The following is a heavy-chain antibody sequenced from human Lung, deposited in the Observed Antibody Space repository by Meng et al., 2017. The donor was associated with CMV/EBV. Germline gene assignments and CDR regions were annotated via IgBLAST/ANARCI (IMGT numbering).Heavy chain of an antibody. J-gene: IGHJ5*02. Sequence: FTSYSIGWVRPAPGQGLEWMGWISAYDGNTNYAQKLQGRVTMTTGTSTSTAYMELRSLGSDNTAVYYCARVGHCSSTSCYRANWFDPWGQGTLVTVSS. CDR1: FTSYS. CDR3: ARVGHCSSTSCYRANWFDP. CDR2: ISAYDGNT. D-gene: IGHD2-2*01. V-gene: IGHV1-18*01.